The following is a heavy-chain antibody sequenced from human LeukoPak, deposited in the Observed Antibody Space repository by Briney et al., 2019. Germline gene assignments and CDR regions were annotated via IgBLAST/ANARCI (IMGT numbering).Heavy chain of an antibody. J-gene: IGHJ4*02. D-gene: IGHD6-19*01. CDR1: GGSISSYY. CDR2: IYTSGST. Sequence: SETLSLTCTVSGGSISSYYWSWIRQPAGKGLEWIWRIYTSGSTNYNPSLKSRVTMSVDTSKNQFSLKLSSVTAADTAVYYCARDLSYSSGWYGRIDYWGQGTLVTVSS. CDR3: ARDLSYSSGWYGRIDY. V-gene: IGHV4-4*07.